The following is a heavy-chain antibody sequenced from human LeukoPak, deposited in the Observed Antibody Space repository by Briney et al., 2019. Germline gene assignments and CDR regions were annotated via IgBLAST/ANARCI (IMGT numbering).Heavy chain of an antibody. Sequence: PGGSLRLSCGASGFTFSNYGMHWVRQAPGKGLEWVANIKQDGSEKYYVDSVKGRFTISRDNAKNSLYLQMNSLRAEGTAVYYCARDLHGWLRLQVFDYWGQGTLVTVSS. D-gene: IGHD5-12*01. V-gene: IGHV3-7*01. CDR2: IKQDGSEK. CDR3: ARDLHGWLRLQVFDY. J-gene: IGHJ4*02. CDR1: GFTFSNYG.